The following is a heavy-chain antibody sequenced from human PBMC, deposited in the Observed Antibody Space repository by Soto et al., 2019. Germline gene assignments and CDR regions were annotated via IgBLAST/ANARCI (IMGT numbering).Heavy chain of an antibody. CDR3: PHRGGRSGGYSYGY. V-gene: IGHV2-5*02. Sequence: QITLKESGPTLVKPTQTLTLNCTFSGFSLSTSGVGVGWIRQPPGKALEWLALIYWDDDNSYSPSLKSRLTITQDPSKNPVVLTMTNMDPVDTATYYCPHRGGRSGGYSYGYWGQGTLVTVSS. D-gene: IGHD5-18*01. J-gene: IGHJ4*02. CDR2: IYWDDDN. CDR1: GFSLSTSGVG.